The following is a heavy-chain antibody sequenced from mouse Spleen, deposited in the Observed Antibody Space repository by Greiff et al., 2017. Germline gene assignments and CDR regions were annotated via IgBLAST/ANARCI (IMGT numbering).Heavy chain of an antibody. D-gene: IGHD1-1*01. V-gene: IGHV5-6-2*01. CDR3: ARNGVLRWPWYLDV. CDR1: GFTFSSYA. J-gene: IGHJ1*01. CDR2: INSNGGST. Sequence: VQLKESGGGLVKPGGSLKLSCAASGFTFSSYAMSWVRQTPEKRLEWVAAINSNGGSTYYPDTVKDRFTISRDNAKNTLYLQMSSLRSEDTALYYCARNGVLRWPWYLDVWGAGTTVTVSS.